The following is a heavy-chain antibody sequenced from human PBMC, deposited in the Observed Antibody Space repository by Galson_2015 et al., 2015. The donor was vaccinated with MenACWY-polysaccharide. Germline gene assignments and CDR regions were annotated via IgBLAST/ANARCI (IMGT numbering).Heavy chain of an antibody. CDR2: IIPIFGTA. D-gene: IGHD2-21*01. J-gene: IGHJ6*02. Sequence: SVKVSCKASGGTFSSYAISWVRQAPGQGLEWMGGIIPIFGTANYAQKFQGRVTITADESTSTAYMELSSVTAADTAVYYCARVLKYSSWYYYGMDVWGQGTTVTVSS. V-gene: IGHV1-69*13. CDR3: ARVLKYSSWYYYGMDV. CDR1: GGTFSSYA.